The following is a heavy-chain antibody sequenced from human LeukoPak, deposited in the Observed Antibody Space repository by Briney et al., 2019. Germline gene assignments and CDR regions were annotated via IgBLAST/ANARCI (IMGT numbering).Heavy chain of an antibody. J-gene: IGHJ4*02. D-gene: IGHD6-6*01. Sequence: GGSLRLSCAASGFTFSRYAMSGVRQAPGEGREWVAAISGSGGRTYYADSVKGRSTISRDNSKNPLYLQMNSLRAEDTAVYYCAKAAEQLVRCDYWGEGTLVTVSS. CDR3: AKAAEQLVRCDY. CDR2: ISGSGGRT. V-gene: IGHV3-23*01. CDR1: GFTFSRYA.